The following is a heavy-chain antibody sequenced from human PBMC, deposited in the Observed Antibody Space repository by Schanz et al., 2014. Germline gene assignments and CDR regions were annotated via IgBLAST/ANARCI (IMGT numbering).Heavy chain of an antibody. V-gene: IGHV1-18*01. J-gene: IGHJ3*02. CDR3: ARGTMPGTFDI. D-gene: IGHD2-2*01. CDR2: ISPYNGNT. Sequence: VQLEQSGAEVKKPGSSVKVSCKASGGTFSSFGINWVRQAPGQGLEWMGWISPYNGNTNYAQKLQGRVTMTADTSTSTAYMELSSLRYEDTALYYCARGTMPGTFDIWGQGTMVTVSS. CDR1: GGTFSSFG.